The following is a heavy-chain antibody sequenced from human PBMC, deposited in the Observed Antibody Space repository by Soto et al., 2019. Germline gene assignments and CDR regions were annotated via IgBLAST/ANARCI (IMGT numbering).Heavy chain of an antibody. CDR2: ITPSSGST. V-gene: IGHV1-46*02. CDR1: GYTFNNYF. Sequence: QVQLVQSGAEVRKPGASVKVSCKASGYTFNNYFMHWVRQAPAQGLEWMGVITPSSGSTTYAQRFKGRLTMTRDKSKITVYMELRSLRSEDTAVYFCARDLVPIWNYVGLAPGAQHWFDPWGQGTLVTVSS. J-gene: IGHJ5*02. CDR3: ARDLVPIWNYVGLAPGAQHWFDP. D-gene: IGHD1-7*01.